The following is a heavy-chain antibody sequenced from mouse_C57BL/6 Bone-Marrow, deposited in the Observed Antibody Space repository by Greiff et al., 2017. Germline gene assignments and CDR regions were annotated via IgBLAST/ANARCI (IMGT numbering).Heavy chain of an antibody. CDR1: GYTFTSYW. CDR3: ARWPSNSWFAY. J-gene: IGHJ3*01. D-gene: IGHD4-1*01. CDR2: IYPGSGST. Sequence: VQLQQPGAELVKPGASVKMSCKASGYTFTSYWITWVKQRPGQGLEWIGDIYPGSGSTNYNEKFKSKAPMTVDTSSSTAYMQLSSLTSEDSAVYYCARWPSNSWFAYWGQGTLVTVSA. V-gene: IGHV1-55*01.